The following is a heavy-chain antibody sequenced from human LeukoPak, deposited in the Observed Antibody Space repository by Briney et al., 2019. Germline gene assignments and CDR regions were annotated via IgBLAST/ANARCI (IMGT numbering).Heavy chain of an antibody. CDR1: GYTFSNYA. D-gene: IGHD3-10*01. Sequence: ASVKVSCKASGYTFSNYAINWVRQAPGQGLEWMGWINPNSGGTNYAQKFQGRVTLTRDTSISTADMELSRLRSDDTAVYYCARDQYYYGSGSYYRGAADYWGQGTLVTVSS. CDR2: INPNSGGT. CDR3: ARDQYYYGSGSYYRGAADY. V-gene: IGHV1-2*02. J-gene: IGHJ4*02.